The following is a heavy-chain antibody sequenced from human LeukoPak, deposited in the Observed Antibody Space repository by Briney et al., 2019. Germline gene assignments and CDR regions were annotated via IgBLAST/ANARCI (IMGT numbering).Heavy chain of an antibody. CDR2: IWYDGSNK. CDR3: AKVVSEEIWSGYWY. J-gene: IGHJ4*02. V-gene: IGHV3-33*06. Sequence: GRSLRLSCAASGFTFSSYGMHWVRQAPGKGPEWVAVIWYDGSNKYYADSVKGRFTISRDNSKNTLYLQMNSLRAEATAVYYCAKVVSEEIWSGYWYWGQGTLVTVSS. CDR1: GFTFSSYG. D-gene: IGHD3-3*01.